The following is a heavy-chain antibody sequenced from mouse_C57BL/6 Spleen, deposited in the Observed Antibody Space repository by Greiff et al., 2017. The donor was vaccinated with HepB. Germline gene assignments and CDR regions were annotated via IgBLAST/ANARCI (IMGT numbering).Heavy chain of an antibody. CDR1: GFSFNTYA. V-gene: IGHV10-1*01. Sequence: EVQLVESGGGLVQPKGSLKLSCAASGFSFNTYAMNWVRQAPGKGLEWVARIRSKSNNYATYYADSVKDRFTISRDDSESMLYLQMNNLKTEDTAMYYCVRLRDYAMDYWGQGTSVTVSS. CDR2: IRSKSNNYAT. J-gene: IGHJ4*01. CDR3: VRLRDYAMDY.